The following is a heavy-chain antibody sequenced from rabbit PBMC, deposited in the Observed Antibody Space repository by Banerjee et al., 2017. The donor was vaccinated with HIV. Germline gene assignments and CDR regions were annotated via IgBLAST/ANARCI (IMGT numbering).Heavy chain of an antibody. D-gene: IGHD6-1*01. Sequence: QEQLVESGGDLVKPGASLTLSCKASGFDLSNYYMSWVRQAPGKGLEWIACIYTGDNDSTYYANWAKGRFTISKTSSTTVTLQMTSLTAADTATYFCARKAYYSDAYAGYALDLWGPGTLVTVS. CDR1: GFDLSNYYM. J-gene: IGHJ4*01. V-gene: IGHV1S45*01. CDR3: ARKAYYSDAYAGYALDL. CDR2: IYTGDNDST.